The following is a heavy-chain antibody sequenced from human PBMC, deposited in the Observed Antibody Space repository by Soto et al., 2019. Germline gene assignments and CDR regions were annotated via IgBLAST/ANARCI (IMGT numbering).Heavy chain of an antibody. CDR2: INHSGST. J-gene: IGHJ4*02. CDR3: ARGTGYSSGWYRFDY. D-gene: IGHD6-19*01. V-gene: IGHV4-34*01. CDR1: GGSFSGYY. Sequence: SETLSLTCAVYGGSFSGYYWSWIRQPPGKGLEWIGEINHSGSTNYNPSLKSRVTISVDTSKNQFSLKLSSVTAADTAVYYCARGTGYSSGWYRFDYWGQGTLVTVSS.